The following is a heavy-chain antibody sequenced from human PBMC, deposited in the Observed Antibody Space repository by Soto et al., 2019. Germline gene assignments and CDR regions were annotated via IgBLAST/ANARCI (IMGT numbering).Heavy chain of an antibody. Sequence: PGGSLRLSCAASGFTFSSYGMHWVRQAPGKGLEWVAVIWYDGSNKYYADSVKGRFTISRDNSKNTLYLQMNSLRAEDTAVYYCARDLGTVAPYYFDYWGQGTLVPVSS. CDR2: IWYDGSNK. CDR3: ARDLGTVAPYYFDY. D-gene: IGHD6-19*01. J-gene: IGHJ4*02. V-gene: IGHV3-33*01. CDR1: GFTFSSYG.